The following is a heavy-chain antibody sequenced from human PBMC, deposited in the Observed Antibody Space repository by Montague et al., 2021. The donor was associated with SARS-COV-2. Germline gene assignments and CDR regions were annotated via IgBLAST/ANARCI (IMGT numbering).Heavy chain of an antibody. CDR2: VDYSVNT. Sequence: TLSLTCTVESQALVSGNSGADWKSQRPKTSHQLISYVDYSVNTYYNPSLKSRVTISVDTSKNQFSLKLTSVTAADTAVYYCARDRGISGAFDIWGQGTMVTVSS. CDR3: ARDRGISGAFDI. J-gene: IGHJ3*02. D-gene: IGHD2-15*01. CDR1: SQALVSGNS. V-gene: IGHV4-31*03.